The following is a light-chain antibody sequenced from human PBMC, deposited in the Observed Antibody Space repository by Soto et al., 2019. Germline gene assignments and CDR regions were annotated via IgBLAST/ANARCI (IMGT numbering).Light chain of an antibody. CDR1: QGVTNY. V-gene: IGKV1-9*01. CDR3: QQLHGYPWT. J-gene: IGKJ1*01. CDR2: GAS. Sequence: DIQMTQSPSSLSASVGDSVTLTCRASQGVTNYVAWYQQKPGKAPNLLIYGASTLQSGVPSRFSGSGSGTEFTLTISSLQPEDFATYYCQQLHGYPWTFGQGTKVEIK.